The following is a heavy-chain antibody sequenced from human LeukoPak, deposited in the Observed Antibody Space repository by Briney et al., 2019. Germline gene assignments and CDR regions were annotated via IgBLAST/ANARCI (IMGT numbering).Heavy chain of an antibody. D-gene: IGHD1-26*01. CDR1: GFTFDDYA. J-gene: IGHJ4*02. CDR3: ARYQYSGTYLGVFDY. Sequence: HPGGSLRLSCAASGFTFDDYAMHWVRQAPGEGLEWLSFISTSGDTIYYADSLKGRFTISRDNAKSSLYLQMNSLRAEDTAVYFCARYQYSGTYLGVFDYWGQGTLVTVSS. CDR2: ISTSGDTI. V-gene: IGHV3-48*03.